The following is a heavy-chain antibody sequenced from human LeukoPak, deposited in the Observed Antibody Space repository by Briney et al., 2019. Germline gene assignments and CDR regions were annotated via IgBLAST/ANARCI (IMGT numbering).Heavy chain of an antibody. Sequence: SETLSLTCAVSGGSISSDNWWSWVRQPPGKGLEWIGEIYHSGSTNYNPSLQSRVTISVDKSNNHFSLRLTSVTAADTVVYYCATNGWYCLDHWGQGALVTVSS. V-gene: IGHV4-4*02. CDR2: IYHSGST. D-gene: IGHD6-19*01. CDR3: ATNGWYCLDH. CDR1: GGSISSDNW. J-gene: IGHJ1*01.